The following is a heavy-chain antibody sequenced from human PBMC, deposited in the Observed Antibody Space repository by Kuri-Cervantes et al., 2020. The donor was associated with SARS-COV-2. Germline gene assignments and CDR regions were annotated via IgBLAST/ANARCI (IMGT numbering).Heavy chain of an antibody. CDR1: GFTFSSYS. CDR3: ARDTYYYDSSGYFDY. V-gene: IGHV3-21*01. CDR2: ISSSSSYI. J-gene: IGHJ4*02. Sequence: GGSLRLSCAAFGFTFSSYSMNWFRQAPGKGLEWVSSISSSSSYIYYADSVKGRLTISRDNAKNSLYLQMNSLRAEDTAVYYCARDTYYYDSSGYFDYWGQGTLVTVSS. D-gene: IGHD3-22*01.